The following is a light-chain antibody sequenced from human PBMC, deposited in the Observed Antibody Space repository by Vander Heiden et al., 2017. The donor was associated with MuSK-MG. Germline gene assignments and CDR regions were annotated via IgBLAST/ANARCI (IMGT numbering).Light chain of an antibody. J-gene: IGKJ1*01. Sequence: DIQITQSPSSLSASVGDRVTITCRASQDISNYLAWYQQKPGKVPKLLIYDASTLQPGVPSRFSGSASGTDFTLTISSLQPEDVATYYCQKYNNAPRTFGQGTKVELK. CDR2: DAS. V-gene: IGKV1-27*01. CDR3: QKYNNAPRT. CDR1: QDISNY.